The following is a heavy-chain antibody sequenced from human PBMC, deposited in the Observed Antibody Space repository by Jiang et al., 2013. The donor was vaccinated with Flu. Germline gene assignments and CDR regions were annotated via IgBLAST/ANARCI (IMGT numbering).Heavy chain of an antibody. CDR1: GFSLSSTGIR. Sequence: PTQTLTLTCTVSGFSLSSTGIRVSWVRQPPGKAPELLARIDWDGDKSFSPSLGARLAISQDTSKNQVVLTMTDMGPLDTGTYYCARQQRVAAPLDVWGPGAQVTVSS. D-gene: IGHD1-26*01. CDR2: IDWDGDK. CDR3: ARQQRVAAPLDV. V-gene: IGHV2-70*04. J-gene: IGHJ4*02.